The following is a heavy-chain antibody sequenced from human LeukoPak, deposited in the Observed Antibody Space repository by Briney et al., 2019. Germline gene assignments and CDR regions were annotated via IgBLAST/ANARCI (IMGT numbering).Heavy chain of an antibody. J-gene: IGHJ6*03. Sequence: SETLSLTCAVYGGSFSGYYWSWIRQPPGKGLEWIGEINHSGSTNYNPSLKSRVTMSVDTSKNQFSLKLSSVTAADTAVYYCARTRYDYYDSSGEVSYYMDVWGKGTTVTISS. CDR1: GGSFSGYY. D-gene: IGHD3-22*01. CDR2: INHSGST. CDR3: ARTRYDYYDSSGEVSYYMDV. V-gene: IGHV4-34*01.